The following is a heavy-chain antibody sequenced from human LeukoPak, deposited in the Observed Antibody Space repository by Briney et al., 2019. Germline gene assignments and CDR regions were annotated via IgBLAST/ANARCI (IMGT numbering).Heavy chain of an antibody. Sequence: SETLSLTCTVSGGSISSYYWSWIRQPPGKGLEWIGYIYYSGSTNYNPSLKSRVTISVDTSKNQFSLKLSSVTAADTAVYYCASGWVAHRIDYWGQGTLVTVSS. V-gene: IGHV4-59*01. CDR3: ASGWVAHRIDY. J-gene: IGHJ4*02. D-gene: IGHD2-15*01. CDR2: IYYSGST. CDR1: GGSISSYY.